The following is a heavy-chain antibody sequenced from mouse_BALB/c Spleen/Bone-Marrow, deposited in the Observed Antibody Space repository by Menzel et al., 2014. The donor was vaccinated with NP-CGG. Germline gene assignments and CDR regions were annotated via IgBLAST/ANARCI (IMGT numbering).Heavy chain of an antibody. CDR1: GFSLTVYG. CDR2: MWGDGNT. J-gene: IGHJ2*01. Sequence: VKLEESGPGLAAPSQSLSITCTASGFSLTVYGVNWVRQPPGKGLEWLGLMWGDGNTDYNSALKSRLSISKDDSKSQVFLKMNSLRTDDTARYYCAREGNYFDYWGQGTTLTVSS. V-gene: IGHV2-6-7*01. CDR3: AREGNYFDY.